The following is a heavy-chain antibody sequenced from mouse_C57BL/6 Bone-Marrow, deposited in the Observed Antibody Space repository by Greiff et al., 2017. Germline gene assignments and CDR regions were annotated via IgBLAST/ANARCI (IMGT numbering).Heavy chain of an antibody. V-gene: IGHV14-4*01. CDR2: IDPENGDT. CDR1: GFNIKDDY. J-gene: IGHJ2*01. Sequence: EVQGVESGAELVRPGASVKLSCTASGFNIKDDYMHWVKQRPEQGLEWIGWIDPENGDTEYASKFQGKATITADTSSNTAYLQLSSLTSEDTAVYYCTTGIYYDYDEGDYWGQGTTLTVSS. CDR3: TTGIYYDYDEGDY. D-gene: IGHD2-4*01.